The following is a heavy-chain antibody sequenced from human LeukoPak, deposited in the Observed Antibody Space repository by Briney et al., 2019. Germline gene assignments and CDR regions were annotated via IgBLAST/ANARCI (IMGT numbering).Heavy chain of an antibody. Sequence: SETLSLTCAVYGGSFSGYYWSWIRQPPGKGLEWIGEINHSGSTNYNPSLKSRVTISVDTSKNQFSLKLSSVTAADTAVYYCARSEKYYDFWSGYYTSSWFDPWGQGTLVTVSS. CDR2: INHSGST. CDR3: ARSEKYYDFWSGYYTSSWFDP. J-gene: IGHJ5*02. CDR1: GGSFSGYY. D-gene: IGHD3-3*01. V-gene: IGHV4-34*01.